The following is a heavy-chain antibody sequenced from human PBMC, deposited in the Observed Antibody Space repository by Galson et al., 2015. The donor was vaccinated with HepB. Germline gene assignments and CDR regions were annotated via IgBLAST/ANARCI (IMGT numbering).Heavy chain of an antibody. Sequence: SLRLSCAASGFIFSDFYMNWIRQAPGKGLEWVSCINSSGSTQYCADSVKGRFTISRDNAKNSLFLQMNSLRAEDTAVYYCARESYDWNYNAFDIWGQGTFVTVSS. CDR2: INSSGSTQ. V-gene: IGHV3-11*01. CDR1: GFIFSDFY. D-gene: IGHD1-7*01. CDR3: ARESYDWNYNAFDI. J-gene: IGHJ3*02.